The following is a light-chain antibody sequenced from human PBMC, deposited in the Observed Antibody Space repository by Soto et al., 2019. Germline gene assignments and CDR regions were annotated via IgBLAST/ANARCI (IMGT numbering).Light chain of an antibody. CDR1: LNINTY. J-gene: IGKJ4*01. V-gene: IGKV3-11*01. Sequence: EVLLTQSPATMSLSPGERATLSCRASLNINTYLAWYQQKPGQAPRLLIYDGSDRASGIPARFSGSGSGTDFTLTISSLEPEDFAVYYCQQRAIWPLTVGGGTKVDSK. CDR3: QQRAIWPLT. CDR2: DGS.